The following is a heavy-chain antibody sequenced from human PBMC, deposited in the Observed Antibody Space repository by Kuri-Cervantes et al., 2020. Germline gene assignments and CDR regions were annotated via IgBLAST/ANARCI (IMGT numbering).Heavy chain of an antibody. CDR2: IVVGSGNT. Sequence: SVKVSCKASGFTFTSSAMQWVRQARGQRLEWIGWIVVGSGNTNYAQKFQERVTITRDMSTSTAYMELSSLRSEDTAVYYCAADVHYGSGSNYYYYGKDVWGQAITTVSS. J-gene: IGHJ6*02. D-gene: IGHD3-10*01. CDR3: AADVHYGSGSNYYYYGKDV. CDR1: GFTFTSSA. V-gene: IGHV1-58*02.